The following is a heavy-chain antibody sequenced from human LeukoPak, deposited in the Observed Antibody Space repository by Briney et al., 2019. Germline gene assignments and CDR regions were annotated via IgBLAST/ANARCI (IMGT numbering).Heavy chain of an antibody. CDR2: INHSGST. J-gene: IGHJ6*03. V-gene: IGHV4-34*01. D-gene: IGHD2-2*01. CDR3: ARGLRGIVVVPAAVVRTKYYYYYMDV. Sequence: SETLSLTCAVYGGSFSGYYWSWIRQPPGKGLEWIGEINHSGSTNYNPSLKSRVTISVDMSKNQFSLKLSSVTAADTAVYYCARGLRGIVVVPAAVVRTKYYYYYMDVWGKGTTVTVSS. CDR1: GGSFSGYY.